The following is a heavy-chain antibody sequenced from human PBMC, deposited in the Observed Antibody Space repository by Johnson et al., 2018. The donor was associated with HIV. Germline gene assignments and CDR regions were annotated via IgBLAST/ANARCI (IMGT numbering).Heavy chain of an antibody. CDR3: AREGEDAFDI. CDR2: IKCDGSEK. D-gene: IGHD2-21*01. Sequence: VQLVESGGGLVQPGGSLRLSCAASGFIFGMYSMSWVRQAPGRGLERVANIKCDGSEKYYADSVKGRFTISRENAKNSLYLQMNSQRAGDTAVYYCAREGEDAFDIWGQGTMVTVSS. CDR1: GFIFGMYS. V-gene: IGHV3-7*01. J-gene: IGHJ3*02.